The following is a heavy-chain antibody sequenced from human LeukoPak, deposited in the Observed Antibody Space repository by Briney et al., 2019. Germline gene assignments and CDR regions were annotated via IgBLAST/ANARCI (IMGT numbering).Heavy chain of an antibody. CDR3: ARHTNRYYHSTKGSIDY. V-gene: IGHV1-69*04. J-gene: IGHJ4*02. CDR1: GGTFSSYA. D-gene: IGHD3-22*01. CDR2: IIPILGIA. Sequence: ASVKVSCKASGGTFSSYAISWVRQAPGQGLEGRGRIIPILGIANYAQKFQGRVTITADKSTSTAYMELSCLRAECTALYCRARHTNRYYHSTKGSIDYWGQGTLVTVSS.